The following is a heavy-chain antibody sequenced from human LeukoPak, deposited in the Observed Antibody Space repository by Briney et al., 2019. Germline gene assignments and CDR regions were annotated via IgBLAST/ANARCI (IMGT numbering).Heavy chain of an antibody. D-gene: IGHD5-12*01. Sequence: GGSLTLSCAASGFTFSSYGMHWVRQAPGKGLEWVAVIWFDGSDKYYADSVKGRFTISRDNSKNTLYLQMNSLRAEDTAVYYCARDGYSGYDFYFDYWGQGSPVTVSS. J-gene: IGHJ4*02. CDR3: ARDGYSGYDFYFDY. V-gene: IGHV3-33*01. CDR1: GFTFSSYG. CDR2: IWFDGSDK.